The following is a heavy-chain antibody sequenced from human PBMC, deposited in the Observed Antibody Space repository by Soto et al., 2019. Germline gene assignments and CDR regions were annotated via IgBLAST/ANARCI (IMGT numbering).Heavy chain of an antibody. J-gene: IGHJ4*02. Sequence: GGSLRLSCEASGFTFSTFWMRWVRQAPGKGLVWVSGINWNGGSTGYADPVKGRFTISRDNAKNSLYLQMNSLRAEDTAVYYCANGRYYYDSSAYFAYWGQGTLVTVSS. V-gene: IGHV3-20*04. CDR2: INWNGGST. D-gene: IGHD3-22*01. CDR3: ANGRYYYDSSAYFAY. CDR1: GFTFSTFW.